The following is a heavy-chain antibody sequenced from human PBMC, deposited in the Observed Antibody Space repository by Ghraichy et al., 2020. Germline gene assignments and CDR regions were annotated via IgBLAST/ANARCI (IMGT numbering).Heavy chain of an antibody. CDR3: TRGRFLEWLFLGY. Sequence: GGSLRLSCTVSGFTFGDFAMTWVRQAPGKGLEWVGYIRSRADGGTTEYAASVKGRFTISRDDSKSITYLQMNSLKTEDTAVYYCTRGRFLEWLFLGYWGQGTQVTVST. CDR1: GFTFGDFA. D-gene: IGHD3-3*01. V-gene: IGHV3-49*04. CDR2: IRSRADGGTT. J-gene: IGHJ4*02.